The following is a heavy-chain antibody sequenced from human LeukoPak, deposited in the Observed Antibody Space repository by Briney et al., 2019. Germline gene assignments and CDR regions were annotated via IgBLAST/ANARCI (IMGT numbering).Heavy chain of an antibody. Sequence: PGGSLRLSCAASGFTFSSFGMNWVRQAPGKGLEWVSFISSSSSYIYYADSVKGRFTISRDNAKNSLYLQMNSLRAEDTAVYYCARESSGWSMAYYYYMDVWGNGTTVTVFS. D-gene: IGHD6-19*01. V-gene: IGHV3-21*01. CDR3: ARESSGWSMAYYYYMDV. CDR1: GFTFSSFG. J-gene: IGHJ6*03. CDR2: ISSSSSYI.